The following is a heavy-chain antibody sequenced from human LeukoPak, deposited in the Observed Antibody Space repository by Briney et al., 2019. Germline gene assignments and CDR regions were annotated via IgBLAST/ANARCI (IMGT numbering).Heavy chain of an antibody. J-gene: IGHJ6*02. V-gene: IGHV4-39*01. D-gene: IGHD3-22*01. CDR2: IYYSGST. Sequence: PSETLSLTCTVSGGSIIRSSYYWGWIRQPPGKGLEWIGSIYYSGSTYYNPSLKSRVTISVDTSKNQFSLKLSSVTAADTAVYYCASQRHYYDSSGYYEDYYYYGMDVWGQGTTVTVSS. CDR1: GGSIIRSSYY. CDR3: ASQRHYYDSSGYYEDYYYYGMDV.